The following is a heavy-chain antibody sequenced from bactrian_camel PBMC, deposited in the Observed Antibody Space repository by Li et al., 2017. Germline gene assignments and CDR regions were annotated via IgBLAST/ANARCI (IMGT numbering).Heavy chain of an antibody. D-gene: IGHD2*01. V-gene: IGHV3S31*01. CDR1: GFTFVNYA. CDR2: ISSGPSNT. J-gene: IGHJ4*01. CDR3: AKAPYGGGTYYTD. Sequence: VQLVESGGGLVQPGGSLRLSCVASGFTFVNYAMIWVRQAPGKGLEWVSRISSGPSNTYYADFVKGRFTISRDNAKNTLSLQLNSLKTEDTAMYYCAKAPYGGGTYYTDWGQGTQVTVS.